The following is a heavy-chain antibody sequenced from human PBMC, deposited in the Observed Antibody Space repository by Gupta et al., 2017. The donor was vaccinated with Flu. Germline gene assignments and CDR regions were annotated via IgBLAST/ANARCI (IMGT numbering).Heavy chain of an antibody. Sequence: AASGFTFSSYGMHWVRQAPGKGLEWVAVISYDGSNKYYADSVKGRFTISRDNSKNTLYLQMNSLRAEDTAVYYCAKSRGGSSSWYFDYWGQGTLVTVSS. V-gene: IGHV3-30*18. J-gene: IGHJ4*02. CDR1: GFTFSSYG. CDR2: ISYDGSNK. CDR3: AKSRGGSSSWYFDY. D-gene: IGHD6-13*01.